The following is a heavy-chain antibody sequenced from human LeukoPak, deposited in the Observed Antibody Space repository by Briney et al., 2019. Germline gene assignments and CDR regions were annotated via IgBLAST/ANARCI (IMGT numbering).Heavy chain of an antibody. CDR2: ITGPGVST. CDR1: GFDFSSNA. Sequence: GGSLRLSCAVSGFDFSSNAMTWVRQAPGKGLEWVAGITGPGVSTYYADSVKGRFTISRDNAKNSLYLQMNSLRAEDTAVYYCARSLYYDFWSGYYTEYYYYYYMDVWGKGTTVTVSS. V-gene: IGHV3-23*01. J-gene: IGHJ6*03. D-gene: IGHD3-3*01. CDR3: ARSLYYDFWSGYYTEYYYYYYMDV.